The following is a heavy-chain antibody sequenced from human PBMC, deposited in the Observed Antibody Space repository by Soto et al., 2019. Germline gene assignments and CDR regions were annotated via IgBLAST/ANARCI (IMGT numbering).Heavy chain of an antibody. V-gene: IGHV3-23*01. CDR2: ISGSGGST. J-gene: IGHJ4*02. CDR1: GFTFSSYA. CDR3: AKDLGSDSTPGRFDY. D-gene: IGHD6-25*01. Sequence: GGSLRLSCAASGFTFSSYAMSWVRQAPGKGLEWVSAISGSGGSTYYADSVKGRFTISRDNSKNTLYLQMNSLRAEDTAVYYCAKDLGSDSTPGRFDYWGQGTLVTVPQ.